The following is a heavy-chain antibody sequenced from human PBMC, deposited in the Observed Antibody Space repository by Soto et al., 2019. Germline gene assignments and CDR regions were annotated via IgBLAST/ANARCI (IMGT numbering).Heavy chain of an antibody. CDR1: GFTFDDYA. V-gene: IGHV3-9*01. Sequence: EVQLVESGGGLVQPGRSLRLSCAASGFTFDDYAMHWVRQAPGKGLEWVSGISWNSGSIGYADSVKGRFTISRDNAKNSLYLQMNSLRAEDTALYYCAKDMERGDYSYGDPIADYWGQGTLVTVSS. CDR3: AKDMERGDYSYGDPIADY. J-gene: IGHJ4*02. CDR2: ISWNSGSI. D-gene: IGHD5-18*01.